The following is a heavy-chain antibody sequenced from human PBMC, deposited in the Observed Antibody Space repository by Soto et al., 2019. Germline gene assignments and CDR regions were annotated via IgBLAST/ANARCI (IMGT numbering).Heavy chain of an antibody. CDR3: ARDMEESITIFGVVPDFYYGMDV. Sequence: GGSLRLSCAASGFTFSSYGMHWVRQAPGKGLEWVAVIWYDGSNKYYADSVKGRFTISRDNSKNTLYLQMNSLRAEDTAVYYCARDMEESITIFGVVPDFYYGMDVWGQGTTVTVSS. V-gene: IGHV3-33*01. CDR2: IWYDGSNK. CDR1: GFTFSSYG. D-gene: IGHD3-3*01. J-gene: IGHJ6*02.